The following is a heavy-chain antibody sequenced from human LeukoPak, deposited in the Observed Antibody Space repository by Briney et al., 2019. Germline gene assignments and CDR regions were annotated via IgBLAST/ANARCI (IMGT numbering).Heavy chain of an antibody. CDR1: GFTFINYG. CDR2: ITGSGGST. Sequence: QPGGSLRLSCAASGFTFINYGMNWVRQAPGKGLEWVSGITGSGGSTYYADSVKGRFTISRDNSKNTVYLRINSLTAEDTAVYFCGRDSRWAQPDYWGQGTLVTVSS. CDR3: GRDSRWAQPDY. J-gene: IGHJ4*02. D-gene: IGHD5-24*01. V-gene: IGHV3-23*01.